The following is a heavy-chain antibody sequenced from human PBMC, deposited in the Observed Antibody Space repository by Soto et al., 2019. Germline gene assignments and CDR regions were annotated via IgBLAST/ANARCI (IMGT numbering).Heavy chain of an antibody. V-gene: IGHV6-1*01. CDR1: GDSVSSNNVA. J-gene: IGHJ3*02. CDR2: TYYRSKWYN. D-gene: IGHD1-1*01. Sequence: SQSLSLTCVISGDSVSSNNVAWNWIRQSPSRGLEWVGRTYYRSKWYNNYAVSLKSRTTINADTSKNQFSLQLASVTPEETAVYYCARGTNSAIDXWGQGTMVTVS. CDR3: ARGTNSAIDX.